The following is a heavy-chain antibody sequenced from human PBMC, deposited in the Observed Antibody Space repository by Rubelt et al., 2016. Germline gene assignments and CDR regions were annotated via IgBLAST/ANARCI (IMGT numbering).Heavy chain of an antibody. J-gene: IGHJ6*02. D-gene: IGHD2-2*01. CDR2: INPSGGST. CDR3: ARDRSCTSLDV. Sequence: QGLEWMGIINPSGGSTSYAQKFQGRVTMTRDTSTSTVYMELSSLRSEDTAVYYCARDRSCTSLDVWGQGTTVTVSS. V-gene: IGHV1-46*01.